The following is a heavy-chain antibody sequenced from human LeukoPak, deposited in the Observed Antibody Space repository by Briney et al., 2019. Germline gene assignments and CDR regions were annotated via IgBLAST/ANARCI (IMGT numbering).Heavy chain of an antibody. V-gene: IGHV1-8*01. Sequence: ASVKVSCKASGYTFTSYDINWVRQATGQGLEWMGWMSPNSGDTGYAQKFQDRVTMTRNTSISTAYMELSGLRSDDTAVYYCARGPPNWGYDYWGPGTLVTVSS. CDR2: MSPNSGDT. CDR3: ARGPPNWGYDY. J-gene: IGHJ4*02. CDR1: GYTFTSYD. D-gene: IGHD7-27*01.